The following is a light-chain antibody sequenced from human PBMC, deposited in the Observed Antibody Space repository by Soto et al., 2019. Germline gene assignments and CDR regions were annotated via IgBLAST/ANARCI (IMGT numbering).Light chain of an antibody. V-gene: IGLV4-69*01. CDR3: QTWGTGIGV. CDR1: SGHSSYA. CDR2: LNTDGSH. J-gene: IGLJ2*01. Sequence: QPVLTQSPSASASLGASVKLTCTLSSGHSSYAIAWHQQQPEKGPRYLMKLNTDGSHSKGDGIPDRFSGSTSGAECYLTISSLQSEDAADYYCQTWGTGIGVFGGGTKLTVL.